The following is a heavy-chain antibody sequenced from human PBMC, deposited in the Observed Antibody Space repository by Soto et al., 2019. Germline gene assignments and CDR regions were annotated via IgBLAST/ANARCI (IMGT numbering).Heavy chain of an antibody. Sequence: SETLSLTCTVSGDSISSGDYYWSWIRQSPGKGLEWIGHIYYSGSTYYNPALKSRVTISVDTSKNQFSLKLSSVTAADTAVYHCARSRYCSTTSCFTLGDYFDSWGQETLVTVSX. CDR3: ARSRYCSTTSCFTLGDYFDS. D-gene: IGHD2-2*01. CDR2: IYYSGST. J-gene: IGHJ4*02. CDR1: GDSISSGDYY. V-gene: IGHV4-30-4*01.